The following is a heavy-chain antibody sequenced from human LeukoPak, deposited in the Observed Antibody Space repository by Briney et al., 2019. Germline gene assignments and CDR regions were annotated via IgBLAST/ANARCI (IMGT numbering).Heavy chain of an antibody. Sequence: SETLSLTCTVSGGSISSYYWSWIRQPPGKGLEWVGYIYYSGSTNYNPSLKSRVTMSVDTSKNQFSLKLSSVTAADTAVYYCARDNSANNDAFDIWGQGTMVTVSS. D-gene: IGHD4-23*01. J-gene: IGHJ3*02. V-gene: IGHV4-59*12. CDR2: IYYSGST. CDR3: ARDNSANNDAFDI. CDR1: GGSISSYY.